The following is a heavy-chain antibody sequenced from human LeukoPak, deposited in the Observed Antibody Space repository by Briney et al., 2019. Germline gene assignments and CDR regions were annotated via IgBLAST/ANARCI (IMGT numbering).Heavy chain of an antibody. Sequence: ASVKVSCKASGYTFSSYYMHLVRQAPGQGLEWMGIINPSGGSTKYAQKLQGRVTMTRDTSTSTVYMELSSLRSEDTAVYYCARDDSSGPQVYWGQATLVTVSS. CDR2: INPSGGST. J-gene: IGHJ4*02. D-gene: IGHD3-22*01. V-gene: IGHV1-46*01. CDR1: GYTFSSYY. CDR3: ARDDSSGPQVY.